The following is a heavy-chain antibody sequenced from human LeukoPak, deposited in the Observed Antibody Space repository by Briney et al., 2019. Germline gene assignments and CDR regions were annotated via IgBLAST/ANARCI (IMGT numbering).Heavy chain of an antibody. CDR1: GYSFTSYW. D-gene: IGHD3-10*01. V-gene: IGHV5-51*01. J-gene: IGHJ4*02. CDR3: ARGKDYYGSGSYNTWPLYYFDY. Sequence: GESLKISCKGSGYSFTSYWIGWVRQMPGKGLEWMGIIYPGDSDTRYSPSFRGQVTISADKSISTAYLQWSSLKASDTAMYYCARGKDYYGSGSYNTWPLYYFDYWGQGTLVTVSS. CDR2: IYPGDSDT.